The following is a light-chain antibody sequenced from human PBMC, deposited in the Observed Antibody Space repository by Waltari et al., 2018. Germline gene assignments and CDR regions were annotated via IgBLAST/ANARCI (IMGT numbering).Light chain of an antibody. CDR3: RQETHWPRT. CDR1: HSLVHSDGNTY. V-gene: IGKV2-30*02. CDR2: TVS. Sequence: DVVMTQSPLSLPVTLAQPASTSSRSRHSLVHSDGNTYLNWFHQRPGQPPSRLIYTVSNRDSGVPDRISGSGSGAAFTMKISRVEGEDVGVYYCRQETHWPRTFGQGTKVQIK. J-gene: IGKJ1*01.